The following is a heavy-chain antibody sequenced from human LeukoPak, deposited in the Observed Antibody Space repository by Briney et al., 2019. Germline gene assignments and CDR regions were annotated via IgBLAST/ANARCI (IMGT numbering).Heavy chain of an antibody. J-gene: IGHJ4*02. Sequence: PSQTLSLTCTVSGGSISSGGYYWSWIRQPPGKGLEWIGYIYHSGSTYYNPSLKSRVTISVDRSKNQFSLKLSSVTAAGTAVYYCARGYDDSGAFDYWGQGTLVTVSS. D-gene: IGHD3-3*01. V-gene: IGHV4-30-2*01. CDR2: IYHSGST. CDR3: ARGYDDSGAFDY. CDR1: GGSISSGGYY.